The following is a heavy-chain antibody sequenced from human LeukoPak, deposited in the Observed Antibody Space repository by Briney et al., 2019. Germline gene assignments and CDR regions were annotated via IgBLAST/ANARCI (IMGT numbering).Heavy chain of an antibody. V-gene: IGHV5-51*01. D-gene: IGHD6-19*01. Sequence: GESLKISCKSSGYTFSSDWIGWVRQMPGKGLEWMGIIYPGDSDTRYSPSFQGQVTISADKSISTAYLQWSSLKASDTAMYYCARVRGTVAHFFDYWGQGTLVTVSS. J-gene: IGHJ4*02. CDR3: ARVRGTVAHFFDY. CDR2: IYPGDSDT. CDR1: GYTFSSDW.